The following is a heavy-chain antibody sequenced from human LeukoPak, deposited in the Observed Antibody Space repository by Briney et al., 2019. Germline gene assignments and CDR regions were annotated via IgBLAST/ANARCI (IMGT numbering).Heavy chain of an antibody. V-gene: IGHV3-30*18. Sequence: GKSLRLSCAASGFTFSSYGMHWVRQAPGKGLEWVAVISYDGSNKDYADSVKGRFTISRDNSNNTLYLQMNSLRAEDTAVYYCAKDQGDYDFWSGYYNYYYYGMDVWGQGTTVTVSS. J-gene: IGHJ6*02. CDR3: AKDQGDYDFWSGYYNYYYYGMDV. CDR1: GFTFSSYG. CDR2: ISYDGSNK. D-gene: IGHD3-3*01.